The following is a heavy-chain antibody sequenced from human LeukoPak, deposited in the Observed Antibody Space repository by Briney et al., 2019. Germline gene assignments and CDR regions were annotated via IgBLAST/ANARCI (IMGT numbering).Heavy chain of an antibody. CDR1: GGSLTSGSYY. D-gene: IGHD7-27*01. CDR2: IYTSGCP. CDR3: ARQGRVTGEVF. Sequence: SETLSLTCTVSGGSLTSGSYYWNWIRQPAGDGLEWLGRIYTSGCPDYNPSLKSRVTISVDTSKNQFSLKLSSVTAADTAVYYCARQGRVTGEVFWGQGTLVTVSS. J-gene: IGHJ4*02. V-gene: IGHV4-61*02.